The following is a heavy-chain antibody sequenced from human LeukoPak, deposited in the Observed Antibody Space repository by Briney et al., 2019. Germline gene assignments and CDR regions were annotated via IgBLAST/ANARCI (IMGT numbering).Heavy chain of an antibody. CDR1: GGSISSYD. J-gene: IGHJ4*02. CDR2: IYYSGST. CDR3: ARGGVVGYSYGFDY. D-gene: IGHD5-18*01. V-gene: IGHV4-59*01. Sequence: SETLSLTCTVSGGSISSYDWSWVRQPPGKGLEWIGYIYYSGSTNYNPSLKSRVTISVDTSRNQFSLKLSSVTAADTAVYYCARGGVVGYSYGFDYWGQGTLVTVSS.